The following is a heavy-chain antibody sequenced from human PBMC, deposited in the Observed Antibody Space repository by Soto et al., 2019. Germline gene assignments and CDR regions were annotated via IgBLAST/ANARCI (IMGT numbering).Heavy chain of an antibody. Sequence: SETLSLTCAVSGGSISSGGYSWSWIRQPPGKGLEWIGYIYHSGSTYYNPSLKSRVTISVDRSKNQSSLKLSPVTAADTAVYYCASARGAMVDYYYYYGMDVWGQGTTVTVSS. V-gene: IGHV4-30-2*01. J-gene: IGHJ6*02. CDR2: IYHSGST. CDR1: GGSISSGGYS. D-gene: IGHD5-18*01. CDR3: ASARGAMVDYYYYYGMDV.